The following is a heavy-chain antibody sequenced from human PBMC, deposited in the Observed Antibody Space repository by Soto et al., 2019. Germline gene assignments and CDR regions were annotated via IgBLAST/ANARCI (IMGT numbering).Heavy chain of an antibody. D-gene: IGHD3-10*01. V-gene: IGHV3-23*01. Sequence: EVQLLESGGGLVQPGGSLRLSCAASGFTFSSYTMNWVRQAPGKGLEWVSAIRNSGDSTYYADSVEGRFTISRDNSKNTLYLQMNSLRVEDTAVYYCAKDSGSGRDDSWGQGTLVTVSS. J-gene: IGHJ4*02. CDR2: IRNSGDST. CDR1: GFTFSSYT. CDR3: AKDSGSGRDDS.